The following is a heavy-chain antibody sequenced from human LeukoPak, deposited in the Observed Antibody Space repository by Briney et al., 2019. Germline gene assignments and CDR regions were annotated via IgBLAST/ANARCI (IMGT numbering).Heavy chain of an antibody. CDR3: ARRAGAYSHPYDY. CDR2: IRDDGSNK. Sequence: GGSLRLSCAASGFTFSNYGMHWVRQAPGKGLEWVAFIRDDGSNKYYADSVKGRFTISRNNSKNTLYLQMNSLKIEDTAVYYCARRAGAYSHPYDYWGQGTLVTVSS. V-gene: IGHV3-30*02. J-gene: IGHJ4*02. CDR1: GFTFSNYG. D-gene: IGHD4/OR15-4a*01.